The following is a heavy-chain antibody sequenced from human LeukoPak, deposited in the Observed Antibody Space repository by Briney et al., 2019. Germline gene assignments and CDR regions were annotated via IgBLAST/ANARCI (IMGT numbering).Heavy chain of an antibody. CDR2: VQQEGSER. J-gene: IGHJ4*02. D-gene: IGHD6-13*01. CDR1: GFTFNSYW. Sequence: PGGSLRLSCAASGFTFNSYWMSWVRQAPGKGLEWVANVQQEGSERYYVDSVRGRFTISRDNAKNSVYLQMNSLRAEDTATYYCATTLNIATAAYVWGQGTLVTVSS. CDR3: ATTLNIATAAYV. V-gene: IGHV3-7*01.